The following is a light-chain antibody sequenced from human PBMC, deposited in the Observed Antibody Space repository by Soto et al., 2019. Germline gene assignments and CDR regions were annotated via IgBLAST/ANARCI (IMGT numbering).Light chain of an antibody. CDR1: QNLGTLY. CDR3: QQYAGSTRT. J-gene: IGKJ1*01. Sequence: EIVLTQSPGTLSLSPGERGTLSCRASQNLGTLYLAWFQQKSGQAPRLLIYSASRRATGIPDRFTGSGSGTDFTLTINRVETEDFAVYFCQQYAGSTRTFGQGTKVDIK. V-gene: IGKV3-20*01. CDR2: SAS.